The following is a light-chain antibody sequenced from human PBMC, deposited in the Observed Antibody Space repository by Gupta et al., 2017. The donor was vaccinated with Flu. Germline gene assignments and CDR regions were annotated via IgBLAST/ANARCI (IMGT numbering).Light chain of an antibody. CDR3: QQYNNWPPRHT. CDR2: GAS. Sequence: EIVMPQSPATLSVSPGERATLSCSASQSVSSNLAWYQQKPGQAPRLLIYGASTRATGIPARFSGSGSGTEFTLTISSRQSEDFAVYYCQQYNNWPPRHTFGGGTKLEIK. CDR1: QSVSSN. V-gene: IGKV3-15*01. J-gene: IGKJ4*01.